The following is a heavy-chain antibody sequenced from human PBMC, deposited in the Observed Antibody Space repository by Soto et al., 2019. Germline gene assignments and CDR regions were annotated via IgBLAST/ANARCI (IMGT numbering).Heavy chain of an antibody. CDR2: IFHNGNS. D-gene: IGHD1-26*01. CDR3: ARAAFDSGQSVKIYFLDS. V-gene: IGHV4-30-4*01. J-gene: IGHJ4*02. Sequence: QAHLQESGPGLVKPSQTLSLVCTVSGDSIRHDDYYWSWIRQPPGKGLEWIGYIFHNGNSYFNPSLARGTIISVDTSKHLFSLTLTSVTAADSAVYFCARAAFDSGQSVKIYFLDSWGQGTRVTVSS. CDR1: GDSIRHDDYY.